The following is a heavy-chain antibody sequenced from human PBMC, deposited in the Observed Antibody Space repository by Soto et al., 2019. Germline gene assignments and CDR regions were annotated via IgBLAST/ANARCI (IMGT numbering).Heavy chain of an antibody. J-gene: IGHJ6*02. Sequence: GLSVTVSCQDSVYTFHSYGLLWLQPAPDQGLEWMGWISAYNGNTNYAQKLQGRVTMTTDTSTSTAYMELRSLRSDDTAVYYCAREGSSSTSCYPECWYYYYGMDVWGQGTTVTVSS. CDR3: AREGSSSTSCYPECWYYYYGMDV. V-gene: IGHV1-18*01. CDR2: ISAYNGNT. CDR1: VYTFHSYG. D-gene: IGHD2-2*01.